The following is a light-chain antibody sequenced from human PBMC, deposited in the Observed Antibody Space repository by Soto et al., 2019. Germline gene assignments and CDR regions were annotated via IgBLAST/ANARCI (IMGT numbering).Light chain of an antibody. V-gene: IGKV1-5*03. CDR1: QSISSG. Sequence: DIQMTQSPSTLSASVGDRVTITCRASQSISSGLDWYQQKPGKAHKLLIYKASSLESGGPSRFSGSRAGAEFTLTIISLQHDAFATYYGQQYNSYSPTFGQGTKGEI. J-gene: IGKJ1*01. CDR3: QQYNSYSPT. CDR2: KAS.